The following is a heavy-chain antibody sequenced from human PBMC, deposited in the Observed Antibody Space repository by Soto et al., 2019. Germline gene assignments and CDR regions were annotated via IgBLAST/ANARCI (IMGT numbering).Heavy chain of an antibody. CDR3: ARRPMWRQVAQDYGMDV. J-gene: IGHJ6*02. D-gene: IGHD2-15*01. CDR1: GYPFTGYY. V-gene: IGHV1-2*02. CDR2: VSPKTGET. Sequence: QVQLVQSGSEVKKPGASVTVSCKASGYPFTGYYIHWVRQAPGQGPEWMGWVSPKTGETNYVQKFQGRVTMTPETSTSTAYLELTRLRSDDTAVYYSARRPMWRQVAQDYGMDVWGPGTTVTVS.